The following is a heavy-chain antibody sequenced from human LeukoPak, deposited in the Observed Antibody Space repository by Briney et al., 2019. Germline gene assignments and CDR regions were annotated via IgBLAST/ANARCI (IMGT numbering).Heavy chain of an antibody. CDR2: INPNSGGT. CDR3: ARDAEGNYDILTGYPKYYYGMDV. Sequence: ASVKVSCKASGYTFTGYYMHWVRQAPGQGLEWMGWINPNSGGTDYAQKFQGRVTMTRDTSISTAYMELSRLRSDDTAVYYCARDAEGNYDILTGYPKYYYGMDVWGQGTTVTVSS. CDR1: GYTFTGYY. V-gene: IGHV1-2*02. D-gene: IGHD3-9*01. J-gene: IGHJ6*02.